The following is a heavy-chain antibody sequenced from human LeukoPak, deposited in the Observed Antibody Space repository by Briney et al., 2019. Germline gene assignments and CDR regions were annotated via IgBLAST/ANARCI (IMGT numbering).Heavy chain of an antibody. CDR1: GYTFTGYF. CDR3: ARGSYSGYDIDY. Sequence: ASVKVSCKASGYTFTGYFMHWVRQAPGQGLEWMGRIIPNSGGSNFAQNFQGWVTMTRDTSISTAYMELSRLRSDDTAVYYCARGSYSGYDIDYWGQGTLVTVSS. CDR2: IIPNSGGS. J-gene: IGHJ4*02. D-gene: IGHD5-12*01. V-gene: IGHV1-2*04.